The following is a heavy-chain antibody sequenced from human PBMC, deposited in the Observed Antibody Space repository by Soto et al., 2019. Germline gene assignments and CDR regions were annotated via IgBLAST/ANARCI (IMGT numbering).Heavy chain of an antibody. J-gene: IGHJ4*02. CDR2: ISSSSSYI. Sequence: EVQLVESGGGLVKPGGSLRLSCAASGFTSSSYSMNWVRQAPGKGLEWVSSISSSSSYIYYADSVKGRITISRDNAKNSLYLQMNSLRAEDTAVYYCARTSVPAAGRWGQGTLVTVSS. CDR1: GFTSSSYS. D-gene: IGHD2-2*01. CDR3: ARTSVPAAGR. V-gene: IGHV3-21*01.